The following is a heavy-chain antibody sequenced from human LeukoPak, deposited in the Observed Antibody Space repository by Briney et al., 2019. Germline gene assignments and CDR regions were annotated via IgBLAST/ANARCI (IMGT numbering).Heavy chain of an antibody. J-gene: IGHJ4*02. CDR2: ISGSGGST. D-gene: IGHD3-22*01. Sequence: GGSLRLSCAASGFTFSSYAMSWVRQAPGKGLEWVSAISGSGGSTYYADSVKGRFTISRDNSKNTLYLQMNSLRAEDTAVYYCVIYYDSSGYYSPFDYWGQGTLVTLSS. CDR3: VIYYDSSGYYSPFDY. V-gene: IGHV3-23*01. CDR1: GFTFSSYA.